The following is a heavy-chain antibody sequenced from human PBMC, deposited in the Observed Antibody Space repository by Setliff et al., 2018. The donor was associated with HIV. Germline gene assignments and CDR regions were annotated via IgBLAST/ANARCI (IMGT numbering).Heavy chain of an antibody. CDR1: GGSISSGGYY. J-gene: IGHJ4*02. V-gene: IGHV4-39*01. D-gene: IGHD3-3*01. Sequence: PSETLSLTCTVSGGSISSGGYYWGWIRQSPGKGLEWIGSIYFNGITHDNPSLKSRVTTSVDTSKNQFSLKLSPVTAADTAIYYCVTVVQDDLGVVLFDYWGQGTLVTVSS. CDR3: VTVVQDDLGVVLFDY. CDR2: IYFNGIT.